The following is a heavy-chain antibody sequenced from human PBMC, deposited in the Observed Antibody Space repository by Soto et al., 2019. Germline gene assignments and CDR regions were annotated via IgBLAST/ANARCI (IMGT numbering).Heavy chain of an antibody. CDR3: AAGVVTAYYYYAMDV. CDR2: IYSGGST. D-gene: IGHD2-15*01. Sequence: PGGSLRLSCAASGFTVGSNYISWVRQAPGKGLEWVSVIYSGGSTYYADSVKGRFTISRDNSKNTLYLQMNSLRAEDTAVYYCAAGVVTAYYYYAMDVWGQGTTVTVSS. J-gene: IGHJ6*02. V-gene: IGHV3-53*01. CDR1: GFTVGSNY.